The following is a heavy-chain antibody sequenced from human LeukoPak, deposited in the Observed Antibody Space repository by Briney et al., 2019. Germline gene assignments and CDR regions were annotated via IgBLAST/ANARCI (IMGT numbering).Heavy chain of an antibody. Sequence: GESLKISCKGSGYSFTSYWIGWVRQMPGKGLEWMGIIYPGDSDTRYSPSFQGQVTISADKSISTAYLQRSSLKASDTAMYYCARQASSNTNWFDPWGQGTLVTVSS. CDR1: GYSFTSYW. CDR2: IYPGDSDT. V-gene: IGHV5-51*01. J-gene: IGHJ5*02. D-gene: IGHD4-11*01. CDR3: ARQASSNTNWFDP.